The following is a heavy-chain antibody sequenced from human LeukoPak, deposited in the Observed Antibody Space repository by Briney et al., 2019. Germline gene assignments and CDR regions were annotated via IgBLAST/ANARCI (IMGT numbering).Heavy chain of an antibody. V-gene: IGHV3-30*03. D-gene: IGHD3-22*01. Sequence: GRSLRLSCAASGFTFSSYGMHWVRQAPGKGLEWVAVISYDGSNKGYADSVKGRFTLSRDNSKNTLYLHMNSLRAEDTAVYYCARDQGENYDSSGYYPYWGQGTLVTVSS. CDR3: ARDQGENYDSSGYYPY. J-gene: IGHJ4*02. CDR2: ISYDGSNK. CDR1: GFTFSSYG.